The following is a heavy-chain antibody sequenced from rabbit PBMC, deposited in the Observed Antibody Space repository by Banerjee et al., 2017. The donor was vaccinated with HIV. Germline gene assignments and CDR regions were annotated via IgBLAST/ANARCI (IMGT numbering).Heavy chain of an antibody. CDR3: ARDLAGVIGRNFNL. D-gene: IGHD4-1*01. CDR1: GFSFSNKYV. CDR2: INTSSGNT. J-gene: IGHJ4*01. V-gene: IGHV1S45*01. Sequence: QEQLEESGGDLVKPEGSLTLTCTASGFSFSNKYVMCWVRQAPGKGLEWIACINTSSGNTVYANWAKGRFTISKTSSTTVTLQMTSLTAADTATYFCARDLAGVIGRNFNLWGQGTLVTVS.